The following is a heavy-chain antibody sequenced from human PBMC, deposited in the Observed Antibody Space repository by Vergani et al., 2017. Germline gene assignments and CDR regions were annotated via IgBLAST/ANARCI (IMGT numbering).Heavy chain of an antibody. CDR1: GGSFSGYY. J-gene: IGHJ4*02. CDR2: INNSGST. CDR3: ARSWYYDSSDY. Sequence: QVQLQQWGAGLLKPSETLSLTCAVYGGSFSGYYWSWIRQPPGKGLEWIGEINNSGSTNYNPSLKSRVTISVDTSKNQFSLKLSSVTAADTAVYYCARSWYYDSSDYWGQGTLVTVSS. D-gene: IGHD3-22*01. V-gene: IGHV4-34*01.